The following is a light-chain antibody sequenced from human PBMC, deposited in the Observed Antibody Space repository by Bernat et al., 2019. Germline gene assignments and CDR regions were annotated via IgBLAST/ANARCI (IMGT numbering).Light chain of an antibody. CDR2: GAS. CDR3: QQLNSFPIT. CDR1: QVIGTY. J-gene: IGKJ5*01. V-gene: IGKV1-9*01. Sequence: DIQLTQSPPFLFASVGDRVTITCRASQVIGTYLAWYQQKPGKAPNLLIYGASTLQTGVPSRFSGSGSGTELTLTISSLQPEDSAAYYCQQLNSFPITFGQGTRLEIK.